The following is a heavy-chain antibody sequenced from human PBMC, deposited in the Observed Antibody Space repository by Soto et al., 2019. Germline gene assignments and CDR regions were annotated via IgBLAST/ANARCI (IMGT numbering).Heavy chain of an antibody. Sequence: SETLSLTCTVSGGSINSDYWSWIRQSPGKGLEWIGYVFFSGSTNYNHSFKSRVTISVDTSKNQIYLRVTSVTAADTAVYYCARGRPMXNWIYWGQGTLVTVSS. CDR1: GGSINSDY. V-gene: IGHV4-59*01. CDR3: ARGRPMXNWIY. CDR2: VFFSGST. D-gene: IGHD2-2*03. J-gene: IGHJ4*02.